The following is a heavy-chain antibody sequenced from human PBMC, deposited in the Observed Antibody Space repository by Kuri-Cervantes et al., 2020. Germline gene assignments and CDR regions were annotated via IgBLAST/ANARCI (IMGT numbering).Heavy chain of an antibody. D-gene: IGHD6-13*01. CDR2: INPNSGGT. Sequence: ASVKVSCKASGYTFTGYYMHWVRQTPGQGLEWMGWINPNSGGTNYAQKFQGRVTMTRDTSISTAYMELSRLRSDDTAVCYCVRGGRGFSSSWYGYWGRGTLVTVSS. J-gene: IGHJ4*02. CDR1: GYTFTGYY. V-gene: IGHV1-2*02. CDR3: VRGGRGFSSSWYGY.